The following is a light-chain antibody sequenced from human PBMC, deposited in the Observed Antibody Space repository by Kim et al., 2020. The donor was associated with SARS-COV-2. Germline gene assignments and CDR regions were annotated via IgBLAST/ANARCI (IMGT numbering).Light chain of an antibody. CDR2: EVS. CDR1: SSDVGGYNY. J-gene: IGLJ1*01. V-gene: IGLV2-8*01. Sequence: QSVTVSCTGTSSDVGGYNYVSWYQQHPGKAPKLIIYEVSKRPSGVPDRFSGSKSGNTASLTVSGLQAEDEADYFCSSYGGTNNYYVFGTGTKVTVL. CDR3: SSYGGTNNYYV.